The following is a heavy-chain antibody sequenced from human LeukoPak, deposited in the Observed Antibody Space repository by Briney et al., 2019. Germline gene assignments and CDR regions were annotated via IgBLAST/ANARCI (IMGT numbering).Heavy chain of an antibody. J-gene: IGHJ3*02. CDR3: ARVQVGAVGATEDAFDI. V-gene: IGHV4-4*07. Sequence: SETLSLTCTVSGGSISSYYWSWIRQPAGKGLEWIGRIYTSGSTNYNPSLKSRVTMSVDTSKNQFSLKLSSVTAADTAVYYCARVQVGAVGATEDAFDIWGQGTMVTVSS. CDR2: IYTSGST. D-gene: IGHD1-26*01. CDR1: GGSISSYY.